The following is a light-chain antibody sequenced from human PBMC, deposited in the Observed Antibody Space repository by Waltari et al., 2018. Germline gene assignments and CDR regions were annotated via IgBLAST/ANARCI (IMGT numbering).Light chain of an antibody. V-gene: IGLV6-57*04. CDR3: QSYDRISYVV. CDR1: SGNIASTY. CDR2: EDN. Sequence: NFMLTQPHSVSESPGKTVTISCTRSSGNIASTYVQWYQQRPGSAPTIVIFEDNRRPSGVPNRFSGSIDSSSNSASLTISGLGTEDEGDYYCQSYDRISYVVFGGGTKLTVL. J-gene: IGLJ2*01.